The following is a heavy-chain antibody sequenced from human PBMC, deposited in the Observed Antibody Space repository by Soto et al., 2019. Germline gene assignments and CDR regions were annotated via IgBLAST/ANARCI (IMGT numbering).Heavy chain of an antibody. CDR3: AKRSQISTGWYDY. CDR2: IYPGDSDT. J-gene: IGHJ4*02. CDR1: GYNFTNYW. D-gene: IGHD6-19*01. Sequence: GESLKISCKTSGYNFTNYWIAWVRQVPGKGPEWMGIIYPGDSDTRSNPSFQGQVTISADRSTSTAYLQLSGLKASDTAMYFCAKRSQISTGWYDYWGQGTLVTVSS. V-gene: IGHV5-51*01.